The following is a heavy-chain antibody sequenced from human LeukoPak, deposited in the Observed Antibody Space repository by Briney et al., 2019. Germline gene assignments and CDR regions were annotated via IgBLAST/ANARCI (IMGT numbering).Heavy chain of an antibody. CDR1: GFAFSSYT. CDR3: ARSTLRMGGSYPFYFDY. J-gene: IGHJ4*02. V-gene: IGHV3-21*06. D-gene: IGHD1-26*01. CDR2: ISSSSSYI. Sequence: GGSLRLSCAASGFAFSSYTMNWVRQAPGKGLEWVSSISSSSSYINYADSLKGRFTISRDNAKNSLYLQMNSLRAEDTAVYYCARSTLRMGGSYPFYFDYWGQGTLVTVSS.